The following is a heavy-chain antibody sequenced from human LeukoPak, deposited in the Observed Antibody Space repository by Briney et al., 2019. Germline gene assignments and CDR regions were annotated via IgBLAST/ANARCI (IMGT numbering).Heavy chain of an antibody. CDR3: ARDRSGSYDY. V-gene: IGHV3-53*01. J-gene: IGHJ4*02. D-gene: IGHD1-26*01. CDR1: GFTVISNL. Sequence: GGSLRLSCAASGFTVISNLMTWVRQSPGRGLEWLSSIYSGGATYYADSVKVRFTISRDTSENTVYLQMNSLRAEDTAVYYCARDRSGSYDYWGQGTLVTVSS. CDR2: IYSGGAT.